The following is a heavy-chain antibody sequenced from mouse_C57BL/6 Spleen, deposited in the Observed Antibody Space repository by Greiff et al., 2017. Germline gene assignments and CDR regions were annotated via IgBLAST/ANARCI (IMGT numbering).Heavy chain of an antibody. V-gene: IGHV3-6*01. J-gene: IGHJ1*03. CDR3: ASQGYFDV. CDR2: ISYDGSN. CDR1: GYSITSGYY. Sequence: VQLQQSGPGLVKPSQSLSLTCSVTGYSITSGYYWNWIRQFPGNKLEWMGYISYDGSNNYNPSLKNRISITRDRSKNQFFLKLNSVTTEDTATYYCASQGYFDVWGTGTTVTVSS.